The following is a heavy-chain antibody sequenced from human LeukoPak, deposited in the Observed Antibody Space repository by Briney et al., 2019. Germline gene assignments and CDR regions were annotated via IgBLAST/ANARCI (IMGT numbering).Heavy chain of an antibody. D-gene: IGHD6-19*01. CDR1: GGSFSGYY. J-gene: IGHJ5*02. V-gene: IGHV4-34*01. Sequence: SETLSLTCAVYGGSFSGYYWSWIRQPPGKGLERIGEINHSGSTNYNPSLKSRVTISVDTSKNQFSLKLSSVTAADTAVYYCATVAGTPGWFDPWGQGTLVTVSS. CDR2: INHSGST. CDR3: ATVAGTPGWFDP.